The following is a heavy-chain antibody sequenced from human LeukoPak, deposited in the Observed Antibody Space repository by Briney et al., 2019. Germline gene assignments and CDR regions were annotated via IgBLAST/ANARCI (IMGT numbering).Heavy chain of an antibody. V-gene: IGHV3-21*01. CDR2: ISSSSSYI. D-gene: IGHD3-10*01. J-gene: IGHJ4*02. CDR3: ARVAWDGSGSRDFDY. Sequence: SGGSLRLSCAASGFTFSSYAMNWVRQAPGKGLEWVSSISSSSSYIYYADSVKGRFTISRDNAKNSLYLQMNSLRAEDTAVYYCARVAWDGSGSRDFDYWGQGTLVTVSS. CDR1: GFTFSSYA.